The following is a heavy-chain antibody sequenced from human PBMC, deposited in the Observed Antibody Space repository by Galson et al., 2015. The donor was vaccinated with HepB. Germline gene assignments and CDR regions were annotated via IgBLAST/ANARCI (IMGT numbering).Heavy chain of an antibody. V-gene: IGHV3-30*18. J-gene: IGHJ5*02. CDR3: AKGPYSNILLSGGWFDP. Sequence: SPRLSCAASGVTLSNAGMHWVRQAPGKGLEWVASISPDGNNKLYVDSVKGRFTISRDNSKNTLFLQMNSLTGEDTAVYYCAKGPYSNILLSGGWFDPWGQGTLVTVSS. D-gene: IGHD4-11*01. CDR2: ISPDGNNK. CDR1: GVTLSNAG.